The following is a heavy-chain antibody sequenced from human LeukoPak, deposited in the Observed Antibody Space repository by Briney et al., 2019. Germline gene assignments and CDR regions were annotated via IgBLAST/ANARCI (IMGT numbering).Heavy chain of an antibody. J-gene: IGHJ6*03. Sequence: ASVKVSCKASGYTFTSYYMHWVRQAPGQGLEWMGIINPSGGSTSYAQKFQGRVTMTRDTSTSTVYMELSSLRSDDTAVYYCARDLRTKRTDYYYYYMDVWGKGTTVTVSS. V-gene: IGHV1-46*01. CDR2: INPSGGST. D-gene: IGHD3-9*01. CDR1: GYTFTSYY. CDR3: ARDLRTKRTDYYYYYMDV.